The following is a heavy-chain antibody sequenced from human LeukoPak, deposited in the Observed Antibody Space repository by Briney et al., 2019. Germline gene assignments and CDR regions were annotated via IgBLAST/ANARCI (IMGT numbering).Heavy chain of an antibody. D-gene: IGHD2-21*02. Sequence: ASVKVSCKASGYTFNDYYLHWVGQAPGQGLEWMGWINPNNGGIKYAQKFQGRVTMTRETSISTAYMELSSLKSVDTSVYYCASDCGGDCYSRYWGQGTLVTVSS. J-gene: IGHJ4*02. CDR1: GYTFNDYY. CDR2: INPNNGGI. V-gene: IGHV1-2*02. CDR3: ASDCGGDCYSRY.